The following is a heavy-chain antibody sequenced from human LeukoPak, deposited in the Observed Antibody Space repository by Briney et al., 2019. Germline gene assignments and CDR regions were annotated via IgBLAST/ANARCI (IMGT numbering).Heavy chain of an antibody. V-gene: IGHV1-46*01. J-gene: IGHJ6*02. CDR2: INPSSGAT. D-gene: IGHD1-26*01. CDR1: GYTFTSYY. CDR3: ARATNFYYYYGMDV. Sequence: ASVKVSCKASGYTFTSYYIHWVRQAPGQGLEWMAIINPSSGATNYAQKFQGRVTMTRDTSTSTVYMELSSQRSEDTAVYYCARATNFYYYYGMDVWGQGTTVTVSS.